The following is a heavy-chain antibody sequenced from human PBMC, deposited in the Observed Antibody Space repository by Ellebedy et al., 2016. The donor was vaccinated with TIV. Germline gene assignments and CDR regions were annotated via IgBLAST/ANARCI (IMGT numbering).Heavy chain of an antibody. CDR1: GFSFSYFW. D-gene: IGHD3-10*01. Sequence: GESLKISXAASGFSFSYFWMSWVRQAPGKGLEWVANIKQDGSEKYYVDSVKGRFTISRDNAKNSLSLQMNSLRAEDTALYYCARNLGSSGDYVMDVWGQGTTVTVSS. V-gene: IGHV3-7*01. CDR2: IKQDGSEK. CDR3: ARNLGSSGDYVMDV. J-gene: IGHJ6*02.